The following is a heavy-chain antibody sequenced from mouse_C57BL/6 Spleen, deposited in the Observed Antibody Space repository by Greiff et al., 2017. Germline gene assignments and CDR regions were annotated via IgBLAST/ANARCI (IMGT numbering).Heavy chain of an antibody. CDR3: ARCRGDGYWFAY. D-gene: IGHD2-3*01. Sequence: QVQLQQPGAELVMPGASVKLSCKASGYTFTSYWMHWVKQRPGQGLEWIGEIDPSDSYTNYNQKFKGKSTLTVDKSSSTAYMQLSSLTSEDSAVYYCARCRGDGYWFAYWGQGTLVTVSA. J-gene: IGHJ3*01. V-gene: IGHV1-69*01. CDR1: GYTFTSYW. CDR2: IDPSDSYT.